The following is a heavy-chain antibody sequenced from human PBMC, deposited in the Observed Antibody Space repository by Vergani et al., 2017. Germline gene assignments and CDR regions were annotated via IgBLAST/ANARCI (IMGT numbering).Heavy chain of an antibody. CDR2: IYTSGST. Sequence: QVQLQESGPGLVKPSQTLSLTCTVSGGSISSGSYYWSWIRQPAGKGLEWIGRIYTSGSTNYNPSLKSRVTISVDTSKNQFSLKLSSVTAADTAVYCCARTRDGYNYGAFDIWGQGTMVTVSS. V-gene: IGHV4-61*02. CDR3: ARTRDGYNYGAFDI. J-gene: IGHJ3*02. D-gene: IGHD5-24*01. CDR1: GGSISSGSYY.